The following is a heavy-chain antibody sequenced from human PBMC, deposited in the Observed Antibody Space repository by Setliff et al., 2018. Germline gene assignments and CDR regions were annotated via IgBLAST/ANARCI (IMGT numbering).Heavy chain of an antibody. D-gene: IGHD2-2*01. CDR2: ISPHSGKT. Sequence: ASVKVSCKASGYTFSDSGINWVRQAPGQGLEWVGWISPHSGKTYSAQRFQGRFTLTTDTSTTTAYMEVRSLTSDDTAVYYCARLVRYCTRTTCQRTPGAEYWGQGTLVTVSS. CDR1: GYTFSDSG. CDR3: ARLVRYCTRTTCQRTPGAEY. J-gene: IGHJ4*02. V-gene: IGHV1-18*04.